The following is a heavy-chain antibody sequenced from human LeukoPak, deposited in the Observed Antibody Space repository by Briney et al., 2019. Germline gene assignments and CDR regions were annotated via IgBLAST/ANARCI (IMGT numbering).Heavy chain of an antibody. V-gene: IGHV3-7*03. J-gene: IGHJ4*02. CDR1: GFMFSSNW. Sequence: PGGSLRLSCAASGFMFSSNWMSWVRLAPGKGLEWVANIKEDGTETYYVDSVKGRFTISRDNAKNPLYLQMNSLRVEDTAVYYCAKGGRSLQTYWGQGTLVTVSS. CDR3: AKGGRSLQTY. CDR2: IKEDGTET. D-gene: IGHD5-24*01.